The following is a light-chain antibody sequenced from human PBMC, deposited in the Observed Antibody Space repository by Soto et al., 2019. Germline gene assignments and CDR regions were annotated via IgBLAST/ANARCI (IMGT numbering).Light chain of an antibody. V-gene: IGKV3-20*01. J-gene: IGKJ1*01. Sequence: EIVMTQSPLTLPVTPVEPATLSFRASQTFRNLLAWYQQKPGQAPRLLIYRTSNRVTGIPDRFSGSGSGTDFTLTISRLEPEDFAVYFCQHYGNSLWTFGQGTKVDIK. CDR2: RTS. CDR3: QHYGNSLWT. CDR1: QTFRNL.